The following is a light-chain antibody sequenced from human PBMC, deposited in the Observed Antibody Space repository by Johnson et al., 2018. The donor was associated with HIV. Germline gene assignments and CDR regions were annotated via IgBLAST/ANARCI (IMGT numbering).Light chain of an antibody. CDR2: ENN. CDR3: GTWDSSLSAYV. Sequence: QPVLTQPPSVSAAPGQKVNISCSGSSSNIGNNYVSWYQQLPGTAPKLFIYENNKRPSGIPDRFSGSRSGTSATLGITGLPTGDEADYYCGTWDSSLSAYVFGTGTKVTVL. J-gene: IGLJ1*01. V-gene: IGLV1-51*02. CDR1: SSNIGNNY.